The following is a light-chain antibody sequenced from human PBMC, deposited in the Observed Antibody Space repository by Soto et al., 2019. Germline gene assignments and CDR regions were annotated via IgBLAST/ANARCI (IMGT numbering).Light chain of an antibody. CDR2: SAF. J-gene: IGKJ5*01. V-gene: IGKV3-20*01. Sequence: IVLTVSPGTPSLSPGERATLSCRASQNFGSSNLFWYQQKPGQAPRLLIYSAFNRATGIPDRFSGSGSGTDFTLTVSRLEPEDFAVYYCQQYGSSSTFGQGTLLEIK. CDR1: QNFGSSN. CDR3: QQYGSSST.